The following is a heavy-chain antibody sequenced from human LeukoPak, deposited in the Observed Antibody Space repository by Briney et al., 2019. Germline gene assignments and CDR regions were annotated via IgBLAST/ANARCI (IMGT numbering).Heavy chain of an antibody. CDR3: AKGDSSWYVGYFDY. Sequence: GGSLRLSCAASGFTFSSYAMHWVRQAPGKGLEWVAIISYDGNNKYYADSVKGRFTISRDNSKNTLYLQMNSLRAEDTAVYYCAKGDSSWYVGYFDYWGQGTLVTVSS. V-gene: IGHV3-30-3*01. CDR1: GFTFSSYA. J-gene: IGHJ4*02. CDR2: ISYDGNNK. D-gene: IGHD6-13*01.